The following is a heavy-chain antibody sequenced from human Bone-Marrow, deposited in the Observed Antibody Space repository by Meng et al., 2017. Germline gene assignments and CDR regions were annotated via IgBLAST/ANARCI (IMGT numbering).Heavy chain of an antibody. Sequence: SLKISCAASGFIFDDYAMHWVRQAPGKGLEWVSGISWNSGSIGYADSVKGRFTISRDNAKNSLYLQMNSLRAEDTALYYCAKALMMSTSFDYWGQGTLVTVSS. CDR2: ISWNSGSI. CDR1: GFIFDDYA. J-gene: IGHJ4*02. D-gene: IGHD3-16*01. V-gene: IGHV3-9*01. CDR3: AKALMMSTSFDY.